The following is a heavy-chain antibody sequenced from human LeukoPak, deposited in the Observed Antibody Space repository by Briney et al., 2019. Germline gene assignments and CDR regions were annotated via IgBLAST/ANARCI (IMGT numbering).Heavy chain of an antibody. D-gene: IGHD3/OR15-3a*01. CDR2: IRRKVYGGTA. CDR1: GFTFSDST. CDR3: TRGQGLYY. Sequence: PGGSLRLSCTASGFTFSDSTMSWYRQAPGKGLEWVGFIRRKVYGGTAEYATSVKGRFTISRDDSKSIAYLQMDSLKIEDSAVYYCTRGQGLYYWGQGTLVTVSS. J-gene: IGHJ4*02. V-gene: IGHV3-49*03.